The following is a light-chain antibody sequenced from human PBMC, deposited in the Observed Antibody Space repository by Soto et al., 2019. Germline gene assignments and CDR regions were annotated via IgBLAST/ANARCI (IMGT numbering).Light chain of an antibody. V-gene: IGKV3D-15*01. Sequence: EIVMTQSPATLSVSPGERATLSCRASQSVSSYLAWYQQKPGQAPRLLIYVASTRATGIPARFSGSGSGTEFTLTISILQSEDFAVYFCQQYNNWPLTTFGGGTKVEIK. CDR1: QSVSSY. CDR3: QQYNNWPLTT. CDR2: VAS. J-gene: IGKJ4*01.